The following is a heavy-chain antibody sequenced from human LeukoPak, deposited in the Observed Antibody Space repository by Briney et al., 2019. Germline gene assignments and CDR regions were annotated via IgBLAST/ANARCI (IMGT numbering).Heavy chain of an antibody. CDR2: IYYSGSGST. CDR3: ARRGGQGGSFDY. D-gene: IGHD2-15*01. CDR1: GGSISSYY. Sequence: SETLSLTCTVSGGSISSYYWSWIRQPPGKGLEWIGYIYYSGSGSTNYNPSLKSRVSISVDTSKNHFSLKLSSVTAADTAVYYCARRGGQGGSFDYWGQGTLVTVSS. V-gene: IGHV4-59*08. J-gene: IGHJ4*02.